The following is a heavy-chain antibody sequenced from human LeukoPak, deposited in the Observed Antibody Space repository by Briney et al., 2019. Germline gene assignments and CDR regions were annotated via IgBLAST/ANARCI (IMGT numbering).Heavy chain of an antibody. CDR1: GYTFTSYG. Sequence: ASVKVSCKASGYTFTSYGISWVRQAPGQGLEWMGWISAYNGNTNYAQKLQGRVTMTTDTSTSTAYMELRGLRSDDTAVYYCARGFYYDSSGYYYHFDYWGQGTLVTVSS. CDR2: ISAYNGNT. J-gene: IGHJ4*02. CDR3: ARGFYYDSSGYYYHFDY. D-gene: IGHD3-22*01. V-gene: IGHV1-18*01.